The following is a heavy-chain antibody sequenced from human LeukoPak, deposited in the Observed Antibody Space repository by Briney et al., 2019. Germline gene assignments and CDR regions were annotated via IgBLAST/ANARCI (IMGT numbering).Heavy chain of an antibody. V-gene: IGHV3-30-3*01. CDR3: ARADQQLVLVDY. Sequence: GRSLRLSCAASGFTFSSYAMHWVRQAPGKGLEWVAVISNDGSNKYYADSVKGRFTISRDNSQSTLYLQMNRLRAEDAAVYYCARADQQLVLVDYWGQGTLVTVSS. CDR1: GFTFSSYA. J-gene: IGHJ4*02. CDR2: ISNDGSNK. D-gene: IGHD6-13*01.